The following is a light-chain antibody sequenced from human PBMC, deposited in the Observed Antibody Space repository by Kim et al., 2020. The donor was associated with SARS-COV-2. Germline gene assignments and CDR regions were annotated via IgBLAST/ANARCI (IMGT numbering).Light chain of an antibody. Sequence: SLSPGERATLACRARQSVSSYLAWYQQKPGQAPRLLINDASNRAAGIPARFSGSGSGTDFTLTISSLEPEDFAVYYCQQRSNWITFGQGTRLEIK. V-gene: IGKV3-11*01. CDR3: QQRSNWIT. CDR1: QSVSSY. CDR2: DAS. J-gene: IGKJ5*01.